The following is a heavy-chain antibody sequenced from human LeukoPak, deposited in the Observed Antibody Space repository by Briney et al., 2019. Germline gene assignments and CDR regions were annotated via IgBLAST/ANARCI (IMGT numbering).Heavy chain of an antibody. CDR3: ASVPSQDCGGDCYFDY. D-gene: IGHD2-21*02. CDR2: INHSGST. CDR1: GGSFSGYY. Sequence: PSETLSLTCAVYGGSFSGYYWSWIRQPPGKGLEWIGEINHSGSTNYNPSLKSRVTISVDTSKNQFSLKLSSVTAADTAVYYCASVPSQDCGGDCYFDYWGQGTLVTVSS. V-gene: IGHV4-34*01. J-gene: IGHJ4*02.